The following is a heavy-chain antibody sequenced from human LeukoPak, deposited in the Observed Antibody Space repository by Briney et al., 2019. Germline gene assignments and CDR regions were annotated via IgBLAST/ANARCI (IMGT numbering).Heavy chain of an antibody. Sequence: SETLSLTCTVSGGSISSSSYYWGWIRQPPGTGLEWIGSIYYSGSTYYNPSLKSRVTISVDTSKNQFSLKLSSVTAADTAVYYCARAGGYYYDSSGYYLGFDYWGQGTLVTVSS. CDR1: GGSISSSSYY. CDR3: ARAGGYYYDSSGYYLGFDY. D-gene: IGHD3-22*01. CDR2: IYYSGST. J-gene: IGHJ4*02. V-gene: IGHV4-39*07.